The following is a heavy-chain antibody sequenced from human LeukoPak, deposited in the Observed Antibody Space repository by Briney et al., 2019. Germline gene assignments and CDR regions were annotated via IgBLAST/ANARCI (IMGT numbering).Heavy chain of an antibody. Sequence: PSETLSLTCAVYGGSFSGYYWNWFRQPPGKGLEWIGYIYSSGSTNYNPSLKSRVTISVDTSKNQFSLKLSSVTAADTAVYYCARAYSSGRSKSSYYFDYWGQGTLVTVSS. D-gene: IGHD6-19*01. CDR2: IYSSGST. CDR1: GGSFSGYY. V-gene: IGHV4-59*01. J-gene: IGHJ4*02. CDR3: ARAYSSGRSKSSYYFDY.